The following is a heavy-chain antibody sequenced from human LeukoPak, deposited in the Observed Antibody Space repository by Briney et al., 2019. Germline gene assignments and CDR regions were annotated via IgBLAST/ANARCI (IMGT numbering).Heavy chain of an antibody. Sequence: AASVKVSCKASGYTFTSYGISWVRQAPGQGLEWMGWISAYNGNSNYAQKLQGRVTMTTDTSTSTAYMELRSLRSDDTAVYYCARGAAAITPAWAFDIWGQGTMVTVSS. CDR1: GYTFTSYG. V-gene: IGHV1-18*01. D-gene: IGHD2-2*02. CDR3: ARGAAAITPAWAFDI. J-gene: IGHJ3*02. CDR2: ISAYNGNS.